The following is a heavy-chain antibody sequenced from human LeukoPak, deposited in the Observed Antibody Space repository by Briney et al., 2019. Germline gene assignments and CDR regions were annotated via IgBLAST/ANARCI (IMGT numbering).Heavy chain of an antibody. V-gene: IGHV3-49*04. D-gene: IGHD2-15*01. J-gene: IGHJ4*02. CDR1: GFNFGDYA. CDR2: IRSEAYGGTT. Sequence: GSLRLTCTSSGFNFGDYAMSWVRQAPGKGLEWASFIRSEAYGGTTEYAASGKGRFTISRDDSKSIAYLQTNSLKTEDTAVYYCTRVSLVAASVFFDYWGQGSLVTVSS. CDR3: TRVSLVAASVFFDY.